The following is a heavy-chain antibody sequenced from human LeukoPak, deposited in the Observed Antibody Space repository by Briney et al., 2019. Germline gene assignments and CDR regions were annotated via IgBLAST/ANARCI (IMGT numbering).Heavy chain of an antibody. CDR2: IYYSGST. Sequence: SETLSLTCTVSGGSISSSSYYWGWIRQPPGKGLEWIGSIYYSGSTYYNPSLKSRVTISVDTSKNQFSLKLSSVTAADTAVYYCARDIVVVPAAKLRNAFDIWGQGTMVTVSS. D-gene: IGHD2-2*01. CDR1: GGSISSSSYY. CDR3: ARDIVVVPAAKLRNAFDI. J-gene: IGHJ3*02. V-gene: IGHV4-39*02.